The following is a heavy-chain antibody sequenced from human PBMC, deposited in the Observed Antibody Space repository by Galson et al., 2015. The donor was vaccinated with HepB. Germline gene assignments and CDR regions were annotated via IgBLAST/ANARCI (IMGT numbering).Heavy chain of an antibody. J-gene: IGHJ4*02. CDR2: IYSGGST. Sequence: SLRLSCAASGFTVGSNYMSWVRQAPGKGLEWVSVIYSGGSTYYADSVKGRFTISRDNSKNTLYLQMNSLRAEDTAVYYCAREISGSYFYWGQGTLVTVSS. D-gene: IGHD3-10*01. CDR3: AREISGSYFY. CDR1: GFTVGSNY. V-gene: IGHV3-53*01.